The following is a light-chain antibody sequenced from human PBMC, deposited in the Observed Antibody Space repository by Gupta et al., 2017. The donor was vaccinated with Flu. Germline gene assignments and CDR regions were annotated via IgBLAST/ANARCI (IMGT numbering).Light chain of an antibody. CDR3: SSYTDISLVV. CDR1: SSDIGGYNW. V-gene: IGLV2-14*03. CDR2: DVS. J-gene: IGLJ2*01. Sequence: SITIPCTGTSSDIGGYNWVAWYQQHPGKAPKLLVSDVSRRPSGVSSRFSGSKSGNTASLTIAGLQAEDEADYFCSSYTDISLVVFGGGTKLTVL.